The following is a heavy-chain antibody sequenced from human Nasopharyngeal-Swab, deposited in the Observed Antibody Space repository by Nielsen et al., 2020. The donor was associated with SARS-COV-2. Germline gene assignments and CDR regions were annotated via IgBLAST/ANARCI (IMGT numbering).Heavy chain of an antibody. CDR1: GFTFSDYY. V-gene: IGHV3-11*01. Sequence: RGSLRLSCAASGFTFSDYYMSWIRQAPGKGLEWVSYISSSGSTIYYADSVKGRFTISRDNAKNSLYLQMNSLRAEDTAVYYCARDSITYGDQNYYYGMDVWGQGTTVTVSS. D-gene: IGHD4-17*01. CDR3: ARDSITYGDQNYYYGMDV. J-gene: IGHJ6*02. CDR2: ISSSGSTI.